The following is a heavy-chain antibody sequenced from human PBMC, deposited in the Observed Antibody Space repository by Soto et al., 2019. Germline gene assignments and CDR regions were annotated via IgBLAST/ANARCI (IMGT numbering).Heavy chain of an antibody. J-gene: IGHJ4*02. CDR2: IVVGSGKT. V-gene: IGHV1-58*01. Sequence: GASVKVSCKTSGFTFSKFSVQWGRQARGQGPEWIGGIVVGSGKTDYAQKFRERVTMTREMSTTTAYLELSSLKSEDTAVYYCAASYYYDSSGYFDLDYWGQGTQVTVSS. D-gene: IGHD3-22*01. CDR3: AASYYYDSSGYFDLDY. CDR1: GFTFSKFS.